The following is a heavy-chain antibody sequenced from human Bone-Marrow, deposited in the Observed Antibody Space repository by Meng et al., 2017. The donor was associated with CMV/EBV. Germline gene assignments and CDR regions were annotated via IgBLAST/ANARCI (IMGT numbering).Heavy chain of an antibody. CDR2: IGTAGDT. D-gene: IGHD4-17*01. J-gene: IGHJ4*02. Sequence: GESLKISCAASGFTFGSYEMHWVRQATGKGLEWVSAIGTAGDTYYPGSVKGRFTISRENAKNSLYLQMNSLRAGDTGVYYCARESGDYDAFAYWGQGTLVPVYS. V-gene: IGHV3-13*01. CDR1: GFTFGSYE. CDR3: ARESGDYDAFAY.